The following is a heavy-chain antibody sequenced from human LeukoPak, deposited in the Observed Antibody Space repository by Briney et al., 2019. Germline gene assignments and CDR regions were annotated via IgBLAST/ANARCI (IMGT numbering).Heavy chain of an antibody. CDR2: INHSGST. CDR3: AREVRYSHAFDI. Sequence: KTSETLSLTRAVYGGSFSGYYWSWIRQPPGKGLEWIGEINHSGSTNYNPSLKSRVTISVDTSKNQFSLKLSSVTAADTAVYYCAREVRYSHAFDIWGQGTMVTVSS. D-gene: IGHD3-9*01. J-gene: IGHJ3*02. V-gene: IGHV4-34*01. CDR1: GGSFSGYY.